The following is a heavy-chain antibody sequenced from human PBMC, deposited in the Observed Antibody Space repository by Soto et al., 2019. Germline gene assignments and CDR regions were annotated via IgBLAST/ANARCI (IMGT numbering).Heavy chain of an antibody. Sequence: SETLSLTCAVSWGSISSVGYSWIWIRQPPGKGLEWIGYIYHSGSTYYNPSLKSRVTISVDRSKNQFSLKLNSVIAADTAVYYCARVIAATDTISVWFDPWGQGTLVTVSS. J-gene: IGHJ5*02. V-gene: IGHV4-30-2*01. D-gene: IGHD6-13*01. CDR1: WGSISSVGYS. CDR2: IYHSGST. CDR3: ARVIAATDTISVWFDP.